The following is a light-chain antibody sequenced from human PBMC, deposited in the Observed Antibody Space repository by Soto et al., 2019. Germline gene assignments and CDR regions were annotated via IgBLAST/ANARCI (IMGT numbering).Light chain of an antibody. CDR1: QSVSSSY. Sequence: EIVLTQSPGTLSLSPGERATLSCRASQSVSSSYLAWYQQKPGQAPRLLIYGASSRATGIPDRFSGSGSGTDFTLTISRLEPEDLAVYYCQQYGSSRGVTFGLGTKVDIK. CDR3: QQYGSSRGVT. J-gene: IGKJ3*01. CDR2: GAS. V-gene: IGKV3-20*01.